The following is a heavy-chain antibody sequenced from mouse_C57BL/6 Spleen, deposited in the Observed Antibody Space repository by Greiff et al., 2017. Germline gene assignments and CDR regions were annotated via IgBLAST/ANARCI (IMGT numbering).Heavy chain of an antibody. D-gene: IGHD2-1*01. CDR3: ARWCNYGEDAMDD. CDR1: GFNINDYY. V-gene: IGHV14-2*01. Sequence: EVQLQQSGAELVKPGASVTLSCTASGFNINDYYMHWVKQRTEQGLEWIGRIAPEDGETKSAPKFQGKATITADTSSSTAYLQLSSLTSEDTAVYYCARWCNYGEDAMDDWGQGTSGTVSS. J-gene: IGHJ4*01. CDR2: IAPEDGET.